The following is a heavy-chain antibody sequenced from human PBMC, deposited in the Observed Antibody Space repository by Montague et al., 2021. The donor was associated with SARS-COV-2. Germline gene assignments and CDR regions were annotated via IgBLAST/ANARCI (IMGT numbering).Heavy chain of an antibody. V-gene: IGHV4-34*01. CDR2: INHSGST. CDR1: GGSFSGYY. CDR3: ARSTVTNSPFGFSNKLRSRYNGMDV. J-gene: IGHJ6*02. D-gene: IGHD4-17*01. Sequence: SETLSLTCAVYGGSFSGYYLNWIRQPPGKGLEWIGEINHSGSTNYNLSLKSRVTIAVDTSKNQVSLKLTSVTAADTAVFYCARSTVTNSPFGFSNKLRSRYNGMDVWGQGTTVTVSS.